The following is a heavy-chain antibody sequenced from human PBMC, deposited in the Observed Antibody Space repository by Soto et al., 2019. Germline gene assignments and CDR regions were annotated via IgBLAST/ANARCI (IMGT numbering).Heavy chain of an antibody. D-gene: IGHD2-21*02. CDR3: ARGSVAATVIPPAIDFQH. CDR2: IGGSGYT. V-gene: IGHV3-11*05. J-gene: IGHJ1*01. Sequence: PGGSLRLSCAASGFTFSDYYMSWIRQSPGEGLEWIAYIGGSGYTKYADSVKGRFTISRDNAKNSLYLQMNSLRVEDTGIYYCARGSVAATVIPPAIDFQHWGQATLVTVSS. CDR1: GFTFSDYY.